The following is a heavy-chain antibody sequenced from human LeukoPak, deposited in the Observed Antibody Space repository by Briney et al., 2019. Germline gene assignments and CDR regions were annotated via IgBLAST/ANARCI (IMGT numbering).Heavy chain of an antibody. D-gene: IGHD3-22*01. V-gene: IGHV4-34*01. CDR1: GGSFSGYY. Sequence: PSETLSLTCAVYGGSFSGYYWSWIRQPPGKGLEWIGEINHSGSTNYNPSLKSRVTISVDTSKNQFSLKLSSVTAADTAVYDGARLTPSWYYYDSSGYYWNWFDPWGQGTLVTVSS. CDR2: INHSGST. J-gene: IGHJ5*02. CDR3: ARLTPSWYYYDSSGYYWNWFDP.